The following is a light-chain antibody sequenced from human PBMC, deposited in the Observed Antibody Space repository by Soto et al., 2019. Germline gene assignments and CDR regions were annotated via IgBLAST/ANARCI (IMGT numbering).Light chain of an antibody. CDR3: MQGTHWPIT. J-gene: IGKJ5*01. Sequence: VVMTQYPISQPVTREQPASISCRSNQSLVHSDGIAYFSWFQQRPGRSPRRLIYKVSNRDSGVPARFSGSGSGTDFALQISRVEAEDVGVYYCMQGTHWPITFGQGTRLEI. CDR2: KVS. V-gene: IGKV2-30*02. CDR1: QSLVHSDGIAY.